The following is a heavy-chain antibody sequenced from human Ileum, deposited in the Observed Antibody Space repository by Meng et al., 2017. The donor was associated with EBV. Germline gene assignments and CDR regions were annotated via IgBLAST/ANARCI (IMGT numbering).Heavy chain of an antibody. D-gene: IGHD3-10*01. V-gene: IGHV2-5*02. CDR1: GFPLPTRGVG. CDR3: AHRGYGFNYGWDRGYFGY. J-gene: IGHJ4*02. Sequence: QITLSESRPTLVNPPQTLTLTCTFSGFPLPTRGVGLGWIRQPPGKASEWLAFIYWDDDKFYSPSLKSRVTITKDTSKNQVVLTMTNMDPVDTGTYYCAHRGYGFNYGWDRGYFGYWGQGTLVTVSS. CDR2: IYWDDDK.